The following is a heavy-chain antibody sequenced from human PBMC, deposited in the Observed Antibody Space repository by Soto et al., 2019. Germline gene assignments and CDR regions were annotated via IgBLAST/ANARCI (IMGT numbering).Heavy chain of an antibody. Sequence: ASVKVSCKASGYTFTSYDINWVRQATGQGLEWMGWMNPNSGNTGYAQKFQGRVTMTRNTSISTAYMELSSLRSEDTAVYYCARGFGLVVYYYGMDACGQGATVTVSS. J-gene: IGHJ6*02. D-gene: IGHD6-19*01. CDR2: MNPNSGNT. CDR1: GYTFTSYD. V-gene: IGHV1-8*01. CDR3: ARGFGLVVYYYGMDA.